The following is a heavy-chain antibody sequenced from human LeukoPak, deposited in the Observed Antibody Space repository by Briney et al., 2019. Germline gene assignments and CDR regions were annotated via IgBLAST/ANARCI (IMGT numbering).Heavy chain of an antibody. Sequence: GGSLRLSCAASGFTFSSYWMSWVRQAPGKGLEWVANIKQDGSEKYYVDSVKGRFTISRDNAKNSLYLQMNSLRAEDTAVYYCARGGFGELKDFDYWGQGTLVTVSS. J-gene: IGHJ4*02. D-gene: IGHD3-10*01. CDR2: IKQDGSEK. CDR1: GFTFSSYW. V-gene: IGHV3-7*01. CDR3: ARGGFGELKDFDY.